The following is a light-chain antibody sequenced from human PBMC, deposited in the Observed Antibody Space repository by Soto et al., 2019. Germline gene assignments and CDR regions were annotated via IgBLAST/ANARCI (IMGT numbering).Light chain of an antibody. Sequence: DIVMTQAPLYLPVTPGEPASISCKSSQSLEERNGENYLDWYLQRPGQSPQLLIYLGSSRASGVPDRFSGSGSGTDFTLKISRVEAEDVGVYYCMQGQQMPYTFGQGTKLEIK. CDR1: QSLEERNGENY. V-gene: IGKV2-28*01. CDR3: MQGQQMPYT. CDR2: LGS. J-gene: IGKJ2*01.